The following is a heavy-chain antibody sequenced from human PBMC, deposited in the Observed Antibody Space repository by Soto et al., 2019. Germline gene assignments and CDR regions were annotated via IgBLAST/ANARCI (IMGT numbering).Heavy chain of an antibody. CDR3: ARGRRVRGVIIKLVPRYFDP. CDR1: GGSFSGYY. CDR2: INHSGST. J-gene: IGHJ5*02. Sequence: PSETLSLTCAVYGGSFSGYYWSWIRQPPGKGLEWIGEINHSGSTNYNPSLKSRVTISVDTSKNQFSLTLSSVTAADTAVYYCARGRRVRGVIIKLVPRYFDPWGQGTLVTVSS. D-gene: IGHD3-10*01. V-gene: IGHV4-34*01.